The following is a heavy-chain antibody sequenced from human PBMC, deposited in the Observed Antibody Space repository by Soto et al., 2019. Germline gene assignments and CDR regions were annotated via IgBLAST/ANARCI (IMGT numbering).Heavy chain of an antibody. Sequence: PSETLCVTYAVSGDSISSHKWWSWIRQPPGKGLQWIGEIYHSGSTKYNPSLKSRVIISVDKSKNQFSLKLSSVTDADTAVYYCARGETQQQRDYWGQGTRVTSPQ. CDR2: IYHSGST. CDR1: GDSISSHKW. J-gene: IGHJ4*02. CDR3: ARGETQQQRDY. D-gene: IGHD6-13*01. V-gene: IGHV4-4*02.